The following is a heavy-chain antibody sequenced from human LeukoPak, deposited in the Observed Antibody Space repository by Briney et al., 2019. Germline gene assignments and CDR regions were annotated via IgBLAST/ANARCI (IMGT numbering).Heavy chain of an antibody. CDR2: INHSGST. J-gene: IGHJ5*02. CDR3: ARGGHRVLNLYDFWSGYYPGRWFDP. V-gene: IGHV4-34*01. CDR1: GGSFSGYY. Sequence: SETLSLTCAVYGGSFSGYYWSWIRQPPGKGLEWIGEINHSGSTNYNPSLKSRVTISVDTSKNQFSLKLSSVTAADTAVYYCARGGHRVLNLYDFWSGYYPGRWFDPWGQGTLVTVSS. D-gene: IGHD3-3*01.